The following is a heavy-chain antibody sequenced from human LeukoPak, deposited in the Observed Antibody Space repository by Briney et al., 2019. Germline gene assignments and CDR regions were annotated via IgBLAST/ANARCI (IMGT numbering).Heavy chain of an antibody. CDR3: ARGVVRYFDY. CDR2: ISSSSSYI. J-gene: IGHJ4*02. V-gene: IGHV3-21*01. Sequence: GGSLRLSCAASGFTFSGYSMNWIRQAPGKGLEWVSSISSSSSYIYYADSVKGRFTISRDNAKNSLYLQMNSLRAEDTAVYYCARGVVRYFDYWGQGALVTVSS. CDR1: GFTFSGYS. D-gene: IGHD3-9*01.